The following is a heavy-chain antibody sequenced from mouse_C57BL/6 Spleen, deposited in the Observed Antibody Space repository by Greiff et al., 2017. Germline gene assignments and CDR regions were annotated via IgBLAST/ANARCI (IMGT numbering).Heavy chain of an antibody. Sequence: QVQLQQPGPELVKPGASVKLSCKASGYTFTSYWMHWVKQRPGQGLEWIGNINPNNVGTIYNQKFKGKAPLTVDTSYSQAYMELRSLTSGDSAVYNCARHGSTYCDYGGQGTTLTVSS. CDR3: ARHGSTYCDY. V-gene: IGHV1-53*01. D-gene: IGHD1-1*01. J-gene: IGHJ2*01. CDR2: INPNNVGT. CDR1: GYTFTSYW.